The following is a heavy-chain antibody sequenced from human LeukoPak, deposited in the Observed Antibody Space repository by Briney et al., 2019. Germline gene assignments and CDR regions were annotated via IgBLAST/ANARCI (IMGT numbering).Heavy chain of an antibody. V-gene: IGHV3-21*04. CDR3: ARGASRGATKYNWFDP. CDR1: GFTFSSYS. CDR2: ISSSSSYI. D-gene: IGHD5-12*01. J-gene: IGHJ5*02. Sequence: PGGSLRLSCAASGFTFSSYSMNWVRQAPGKGLEWVSSISSSSSYIYYADSVKGRFTISRDNAKNSLYLQMNSLRAEDTAVYYCARGASRGATKYNWFDPWGQGTLVTVSS.